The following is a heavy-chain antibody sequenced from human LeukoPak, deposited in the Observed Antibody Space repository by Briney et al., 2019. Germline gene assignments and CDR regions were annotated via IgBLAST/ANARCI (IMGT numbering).Heavy chain of an antibody. CDR1: GYTLTELS. D-gene: IGHD3-16*02. Sequence: ASVKVSCKVSGYTLTELSMHWVRQAPGKGLERMGGFDPEDGETIYAQKFQGRVTMTEDTSTDTAYMELSSLRSEDTAVYYCATYGLRLGELSLGFDPWGQGTLVTVSS. CDR3: ATYGLRLGELSLGFDP. CDR2: FDPEDGET. J-gene: IGHJ5*02. V-gene: IGHV1-24*01.